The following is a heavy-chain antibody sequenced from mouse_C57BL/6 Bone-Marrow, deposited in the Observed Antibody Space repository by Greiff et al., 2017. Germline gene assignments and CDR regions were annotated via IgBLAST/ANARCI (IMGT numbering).Heavy chain of an antibody. J-gene: IGHJ4*01. Sequence: EVKVVESGPELVKPGASVKMSCKASGYTFTDYNMHWVKQSHGKSLEWIGYINPNNGGTSYNQKFKGKATLTVNKSSSTAYMELRSLTSEDSAVFYCANELLWLHGYYYAMDYRGQGTSDTVSS. V-gene: IGHV1-22*01. CDR3: ANELLWLHGYYYAMDY. CDR2: INPNNGGT. D-gene: IGHD2-2*01. CDR1: GYTFTDYN.